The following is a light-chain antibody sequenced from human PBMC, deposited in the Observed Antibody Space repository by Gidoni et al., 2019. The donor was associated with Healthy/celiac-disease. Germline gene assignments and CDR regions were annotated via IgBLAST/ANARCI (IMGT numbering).Light chain of an antibody. V-gene: IGKV3-20*01. J-gene: IGKJ2*01. CDR2: GAA. Sequence: EIVLTQSPGTLSLSLGERATLSCRASQSVSSSYLAWYQQKSGQAPRLLIYGAASRATGIPDRFSGSGSGTDFTLTISRLEPEDLAVYYCQQYGSSPLYTFGQWTELEIK. CDR3: QQYGSSPLYT. CDR1: QSVSSSY.